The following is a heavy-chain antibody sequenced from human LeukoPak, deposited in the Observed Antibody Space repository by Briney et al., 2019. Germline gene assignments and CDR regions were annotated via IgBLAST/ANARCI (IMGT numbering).Heavy chain of an antibody. D-gene: IGHD6-13*01. CDR3: ANLNGYSSSWEDY. CDR1: GYTFTGYY. Sequence: ASVKVSCKASGYTFTGYYMHWVRQAPGQGLEWMGWINPNSGGTNYAQKFQGRVTMTRDTSISTAYMELSRLRSDDTAVYYCANLNGYSSSWEDYWGQGTLVTVSS. J-gene: IGHJ4*02. V-gene: IGHV1-2*02. CDR2: INPNSGGT.